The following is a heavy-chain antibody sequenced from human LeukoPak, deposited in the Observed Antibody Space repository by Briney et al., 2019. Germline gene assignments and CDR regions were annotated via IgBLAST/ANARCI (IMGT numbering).Heavy chain of an antibody. CDR1: GYTFTSYY. CDR2: INPSGGST. Sequence: ASVKVSCKASGYTFTSYYMHWVRQAPGQGLEWMGIINPSGGSTSYAQKFQGRVTMTRDTSTSTVYMELSSLRAEDTAVYYCARVPRSGGSIDYWGQGTLVTVSS. CDR3: ARVPRSGGSIDY. V-gene: IGHV1-46*01. D-gene: IGHD6-19*01. J-gene: IGHJ4*02.